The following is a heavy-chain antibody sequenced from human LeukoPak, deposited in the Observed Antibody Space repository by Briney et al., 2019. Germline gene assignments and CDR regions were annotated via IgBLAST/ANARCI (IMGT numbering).Heavy chain of an antibody. CDR2: IDPGDSDT. J-gene: IGHJ4*02. D-gene: IGHD3-22*01. Sequence: GESLKISCKGSGYSFTSYWIGWVRQMPGKGLEGMGIIDPGDSDTRYRPSFQGQVTISADKSIRTAYLQWSSLKASDTALYYCARLPRRGYYDSSGYYGYWGQGTLVSVSS. V-gene: IGHV5-51*01. CDR1: GYSFTSYW. CDR3: ARLPRRGYYDSSGYYGY.